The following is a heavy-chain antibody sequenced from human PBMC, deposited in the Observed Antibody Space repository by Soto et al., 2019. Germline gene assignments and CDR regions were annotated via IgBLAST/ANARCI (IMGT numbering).Heavy chain of an antibody. CDR1: GFTFSSYG. J-gene: IGHJ4*02. V-gene: IGHV3-30*18. CDR2: ISYDGSNK. D-gene: IGHD3-3*01. CDR3: AKEESAYYDFWSGYYRVPFDY. Sequence: GGSLRLSCAASGFTFSSYGMHWVRQAPGKGLEWVAVISYDGSNKYYADSVKGRFTISRDNSKKTLYLQMNSLRAEDTAVYYCAKEESAYYDFWSGYYRVPFDYWGQGTLVTVSS.